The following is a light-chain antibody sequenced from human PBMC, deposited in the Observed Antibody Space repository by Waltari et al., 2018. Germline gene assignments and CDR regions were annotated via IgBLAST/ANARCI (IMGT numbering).Light chain of an antibody. CDR3: SSNTSSGTLYV. Sequence: QSALTQPASVSGSPGQSITIPCTGFTGDIAFVSWYQHHPPRAPKLLLYDVGNRPSGVSNRFSGSKSGNAASLTISGLQAEDEADYYCSSNTSSGTLYVFGTGTKVTVL. J-gene: IGLJ1*01. CDR1: TGDIAF. V-gene: IGLV2-14*03. CDR2: DVG.